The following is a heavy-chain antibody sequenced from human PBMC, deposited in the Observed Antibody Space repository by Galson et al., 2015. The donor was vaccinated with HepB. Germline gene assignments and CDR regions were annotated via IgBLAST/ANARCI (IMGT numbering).Heavy chain of an antibody. Sequence: SLRLSCAASGFTFSSYAMSWVRQAPGKGLEWVSAISGSGGSTYYADSVKGRFTISRDNSKNTLYLQMNSLRAEDTAVYYCAKVFVSGWYHDYWGQGTLVTVSS. CDR1: GFTFSSYA. CDR3: AKVFVSGWYHDY. J-gene: IGHJ4*02. CDR2: ISGSGGST. V-gene: IGHV3-23*01. D-gene: IGHD6-19*01.